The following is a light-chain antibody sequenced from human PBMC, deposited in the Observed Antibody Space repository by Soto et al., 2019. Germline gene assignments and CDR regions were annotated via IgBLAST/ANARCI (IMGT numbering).Light chain of an antibody. CDR2: GAS. CDR3: QQYGGSPIT. CDR1: QSVSSSY. Sequence: EIVLTQSPGTLSLSPGEIATLYFSASQSVSSSYLAWYQQKPGQAPRLLIYGASTRASGVPVRFSGSGSGTDFTLTISRLEPEDFALYYCQQYGGSPITFGLGTRLEIK. J-gene: IGKJ5*01. V-gene: IGKV3-20*01.